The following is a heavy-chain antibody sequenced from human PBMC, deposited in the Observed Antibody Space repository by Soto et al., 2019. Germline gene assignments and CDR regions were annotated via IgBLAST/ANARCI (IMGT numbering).Heavy chain of an antibody. J-gene: IGHJ6*02. CDR3: ARLLKWEHYNYYGMDV. CDR1: GFTFSSYS. D-gene: IGHD1-26*01. V-gene: IGHV3-48*02. CDR2: ISSSSSTI. Sequence: LRLSCAASGFTFSSYSMNWVRQAPWKGLEWVSYISSSSSTIYYADSVKGRLTISRDNAKNSLYLQMNSLRDEDTAVYYCARLLKWEHYNYYGMDVWGQGTTVTVSS.